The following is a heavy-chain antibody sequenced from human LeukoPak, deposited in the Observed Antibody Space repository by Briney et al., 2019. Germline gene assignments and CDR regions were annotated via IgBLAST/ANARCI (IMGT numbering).Heavy chain of an antibody. CDR2: IIPILGIA. CDR1: GGTFSSYA. J-gene: IGHJ6*02. V-gene: IGHV1-69*04. D-gene: IGHD5-24*01. CDR3: ARSFRGGYNARSNYYYGMDV. Sequence: SVKVSCKASGGTFSSYAISWVRQAPGQGLEWMGRIIPILGIANYAQKFQGRVTITADKSTSTAYMELSSLRSEDTAVYYCARSFRGGYNARSNYYYGMDVWGQGTTVTVSS.